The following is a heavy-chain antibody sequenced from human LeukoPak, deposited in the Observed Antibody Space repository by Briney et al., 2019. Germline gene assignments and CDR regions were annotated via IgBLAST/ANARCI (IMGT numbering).Heavy chain of an antibody. D-gene: IGHD2-21*02. CDR1: GGSINSYY. Sequence: PSETLSLTCTVSGGSINSYYWSWIRQPAGKGLEWIGRIYASGSTNYNPSLKSRVTMSVDTSKNQFSLKLSSVAAADTAVYYCARSVTAPYYCFDNWGRGTLVTVSS. CDR3: ARSVTAPYYCFDN. J-gene: IGHJ4*02. CDR2: IYASGST. V-gene: IGHV4-4*07.